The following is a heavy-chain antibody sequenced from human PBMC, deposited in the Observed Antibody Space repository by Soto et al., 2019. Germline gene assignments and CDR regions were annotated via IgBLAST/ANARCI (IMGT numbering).Heavy chain of an antibody. CDR1: GGSISSTYYY. J-gene: IGHJ4*02. CDR3: AKDKGNWNIPFDF. CDR2: ISGSGGGT. D-gene: IGHD1-1*01. Sequence: PSETLSLTCTVSGGSISSTYYYWGWLRQSPGKGLEGVSYISGSGGGTYYADSVKGRFTISRDNSKNTLYLQMNSLRVEDTAVYYCAKDKGNWNIPFDFWGQGTLVTVSS. V-gene: IGHV3-23*01.